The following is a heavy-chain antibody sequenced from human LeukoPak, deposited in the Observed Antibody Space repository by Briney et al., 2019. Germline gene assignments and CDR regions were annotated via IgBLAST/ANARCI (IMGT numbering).Heavy chain of an antibody. J-gene: IGHJ3*02. D-gene: IGHD1-26*01. CDR1: GYTFTNYY. V-gene: IGHV1-2*06. CDR2: INPSSGVT. CDR3: ALTFSENAYDI. Sequence: ASVKVSCKSSGYTFTNYYVHWVRQAPGQGLEWMGQINPSSGVTNYAQTFQGRVTMTRDTSITTAYMELSSLRSDDTAVYYCALTFSENAYDIWGQGTMISVSS.